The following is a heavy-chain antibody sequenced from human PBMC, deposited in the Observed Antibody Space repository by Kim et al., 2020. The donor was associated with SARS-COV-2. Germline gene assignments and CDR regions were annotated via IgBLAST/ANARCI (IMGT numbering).Heavy chain of an antibody. Sequence: ASVKVSCKASGYRFTDFVIHWVRQAPGQGPEWMGWINPKTDNKRVSQKFEGRITLTSDTSASTAYMALTSLRSEDTAVYYCARDSVREPGCYCDYWGQGTLVTVSS. CDR1: GYRFTDFV. V-gene: IGHV1-3*01. J-gene: IGHJ4*02. D-gene: IGHD6-19*01. CDR3: ARDSVREPGCYCDY. CDR2: INPKTDNK.